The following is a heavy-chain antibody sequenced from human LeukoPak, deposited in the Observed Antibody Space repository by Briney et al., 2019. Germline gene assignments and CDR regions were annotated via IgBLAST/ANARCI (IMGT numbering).Heavy chain of an antibody. D-gene: IGHD2-21*02. V-gene: IGHV3-48*04. Sequence: PGGSLRLSCAASGFTFSSYWMNWVRQAPGKGLEWVSYISSSGSTIYYADSVKGRFTISRDNAKNSLYLQMNSLRAEDTAVYYCARRRGGDPTLDYWGQGTLVTVSS. CDR2: ISSSGSTI. J-gene: IGHJ4*02. CDR3: ARRRGGDPTLDY. CDR1: GFTFSSYW.